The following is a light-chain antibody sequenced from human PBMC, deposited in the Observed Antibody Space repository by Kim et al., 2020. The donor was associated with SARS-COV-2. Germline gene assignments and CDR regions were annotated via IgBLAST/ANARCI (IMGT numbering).Light chain of an antibody. CDR3: QQSNNWPRT. CDR2: GAS. J-gene: IGKJ1*01. CDR1: QSINSN. V-gene: IGKV3-15*01. Sequence: EIVMTQSPATLSVSPGDRATLSCRASQSINSNLVWYQQKPGQPPSLLIYGASTRATGIPARFSGSGSGTEFTLTISSLQSEDFAIYYCQQSNNWPRTFGQGTKVDIK.